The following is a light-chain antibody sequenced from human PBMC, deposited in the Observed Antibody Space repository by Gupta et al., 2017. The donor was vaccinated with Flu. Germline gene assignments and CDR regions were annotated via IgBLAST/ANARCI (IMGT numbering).Light chain of an antibody. J-gene: IGLJ3*02. V-gene: IGLV1-44*01. CDR3: AAWDDSLNGWV. Sequence: QSVLTQPPSASGTPGQRVTISCSGSSSNIGSNSVNWYQQLPGTAPKLLTSSNNQRPSGVPDRFSGSNSGTSASLAIIGRQSEDEADYYCAAWDDSLNGWVFGGGTKLTVL. CDR1: SSNIGSNS. CDR2: SNN.